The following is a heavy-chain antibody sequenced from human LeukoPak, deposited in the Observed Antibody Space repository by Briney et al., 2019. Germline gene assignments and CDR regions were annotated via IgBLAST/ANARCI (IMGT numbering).Heavy chain of an antibody. CDR3: ARSFGSYYYDSSGYYDY. J-gene: IGHJ4*02. CDR1: GFTFSSYW. V-gene: IGHV3-7*01. CDR2: IKQDGSEK. Sequence: PGGSLRLSCAASGFTFSSYWMSWVRQAPGKGLEWVANIKQDGSEKYYVDSVKGRFTISRDNAKNSLYLQMNSLRAEDTAVYYCARSFGSYYYDSSGYYDYWGQGTLVTVSS. D-gene: IGHD3-22*01.